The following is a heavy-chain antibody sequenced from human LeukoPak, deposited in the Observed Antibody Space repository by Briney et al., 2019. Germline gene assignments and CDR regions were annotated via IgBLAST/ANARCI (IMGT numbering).Heavy chain of an antibody. CDR1: GYTFTSYD. D-gene: IGHD3/OR15-3a*01. CDR2: INPNSGGT. Sequence: ASVKVSCKASGYTFTSYDINWVRQAPGQGLEWMGWINPNSGGTNYAQKFQGRVTMTRDTSISTAYMELSRLRSDDTAVYYCARVPSRWTKYFDYWGQGTLVTVSS. V-gene: IGHV1-2*02. CDR3: ARVPSRWTKYFDY. J-gene: IGHJ4*02.